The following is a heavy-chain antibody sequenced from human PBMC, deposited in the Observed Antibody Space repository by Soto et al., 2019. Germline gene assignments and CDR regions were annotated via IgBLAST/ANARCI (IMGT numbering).Heavy chain of an antibody. V-gene: IGHV4-39*02. Sequence: PSETLSLTCAVSGGSISSGGYFWGWIRQPPGKGLELIGSIYYSGTTYYNPSFKSRVTISVDTSKNQFSLKLISVTAADTAVYYCARGRIQYFGSLWPDKSGFDYWGPGTLVTVSS. CDR2: IYYSGTT. CDR3: ARGRIQYFGSLWPDKSGFDY. CDR1: GGSISSGGYF. J-gene: IGHJ4*02. D-gene: IGHD3-16*02.